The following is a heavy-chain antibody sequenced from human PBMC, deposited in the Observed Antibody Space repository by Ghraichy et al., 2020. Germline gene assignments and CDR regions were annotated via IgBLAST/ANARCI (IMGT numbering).Heavy chain of an antibody. V-gene: IGHV3-33*01. CDR3: ARGEAAYSSGWPDFDY. J-gene: IGHJ4*02. CDR2: IWYDGSNK. Sequence: GESLNISCAASGFTFSSYGMHWVRQAPGKGLEWVAVIWYDGSNKYYADSVKGRFTISRDNSKNTLYLQMNSLRAEDTAVYYCARGEAAYSSGWPDFDYWGQGTLVTVSS. CDR1: GFTFSSYG. D-gene: IGHD6-19*01.